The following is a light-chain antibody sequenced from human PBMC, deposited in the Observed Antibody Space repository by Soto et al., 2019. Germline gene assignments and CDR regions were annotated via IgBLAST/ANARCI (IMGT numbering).Light chain of an antibody. CDR3: KQYGRSPPFT. J-gene: IGKJ2*01. V-gene: IGKV3-20*01. CDR2: GAS. CDR1: QSVSSTY. Sequence: EIVLTQSPGTLSLSPGERATLSCRASQSVSSTYIAWYQHNPGQAPRLLIYGASSRATGIPDRFSGSGSGTDFTLTISRLEPEDFAVYFCKQYGRSPPFTFGQGTKVEIK.